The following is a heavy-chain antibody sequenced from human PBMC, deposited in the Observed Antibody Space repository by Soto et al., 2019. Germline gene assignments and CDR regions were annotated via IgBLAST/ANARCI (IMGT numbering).Heavy chain of an antibody. V-gene: IGHV1-69*06. D-gene: IGHD2-2*01. J-gene: IGHJ5*02. CDR3: ARDAIGVVPADISRNLFDP. CDR2: IIPIFGTA. Sequence: ASVKVSCKASGGTFSSYAISWVRQAPGQGLEWMGGIIPIFGTANYAQKFQGRVTITADKSTSTAYMELSSLRSEDTAVYYCARDAIGVVPADISRNLFDPWGQATLVTVSS. CDR1: GGTFSSYA.